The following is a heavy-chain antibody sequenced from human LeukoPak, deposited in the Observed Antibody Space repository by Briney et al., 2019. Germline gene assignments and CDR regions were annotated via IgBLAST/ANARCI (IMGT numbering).Heavy chain of an antibody. J-gene: IGHJ3*02. D-gene: IGHD4-17*01. CDR1: GDSFSSHY. CDR3: ARDLVTVTKGFDI. CDR2: ISYRGST. Sequence: SETLSLTCTVSGDSFSSHYWTWIRQPPGKGLEWIGYISYRGSTNYNPSLKSRVTISIDTSKNQFSLRLSSVTAADTAVYYCARDLVTVTKGFDIWGQGTMVSVSS. V-gene: IGHV4-59*11.